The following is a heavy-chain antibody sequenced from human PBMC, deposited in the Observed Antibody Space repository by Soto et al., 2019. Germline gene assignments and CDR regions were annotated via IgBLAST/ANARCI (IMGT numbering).Heavy chain of an antibody. Sequence: QVQLVQSGAEVKKPGSSVKVSCKPSGVSFNNNGIGWVRQAPGHGLEWMGGVSPPFRTSNSARKFQGRISITADASTGTVNMELRSMTSEDTAQYYCARVLYYGSGSYSPYGMDVWGQGTTVTVSS. CDR2: VSPPFRTS. J-gene: IGHJ6*02. CDR3: ARVLYYGSGSYSPYGMDV. V-gene: IGHV1-69*01. D-gene: IGHD3-10*01. CDR1: GVSFNNNG.